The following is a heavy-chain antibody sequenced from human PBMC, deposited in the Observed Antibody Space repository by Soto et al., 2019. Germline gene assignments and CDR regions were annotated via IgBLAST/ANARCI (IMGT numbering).Heavy chain of an antibody. Sequence: GGSLRLSCSASGFTFSNAWMNWVRQAPGKGLEWVGRIKSKTDGGTTDYAAPVKGRFTISRDDSKNTLYLQMNSLKTEDTAVYYCTTSGATYYDFWSGYYGPRYYFDYWGQGTLVTVSS. D-gene: IGHD3-3*01. V-gene: IGHV3-15*07. CDR3: TTSGATYYDFWSGYYGPRYYFDY. J-gene: IGHJ4*02. CDR1: GFTFSNAW. CDR2: IKSKTDGGTT.